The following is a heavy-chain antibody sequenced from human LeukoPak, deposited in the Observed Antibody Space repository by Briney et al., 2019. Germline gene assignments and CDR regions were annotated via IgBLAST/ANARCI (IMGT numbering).Heavy chain of an antibody. CDR1: GFIFSSYS. J-gene: IGHJ4*02. D-gene: IGHD3-9*01. V-gene: IGHV3-21*01. Sequence: GGSLRLSCSASGFIFSSYSMNWVRQAPGKGLEWVSSMSPSGSYIYYAGSVKGRFTISRDNAKNSLFLQMNSLRAEDTAVYYCARDKYDILTGYYKDYWGQGTLVTVSS. CDR2: MSPSGSYI. CDR3: ARDKYDILTGYYKDY.